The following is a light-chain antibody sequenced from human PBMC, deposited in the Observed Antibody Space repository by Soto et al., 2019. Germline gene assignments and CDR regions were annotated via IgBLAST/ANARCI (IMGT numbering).Light chain of an antibody. CDR3: QQHSHGTPWT. V-gene: IGKV3-11*01. CDR1: ENVRTF. J-gene: IGKJ1*01. CDR2: GAS. Sequence: EVVLTQSPATLSLSPGERATLSCRASENVRTFVDWSHQKPGQAPRLLIYGASNRVTGIPARFSGSGSGTDFTLTISNLEPEDFAVYDCQQHSHGTPWTFGQGTRVEIQ.